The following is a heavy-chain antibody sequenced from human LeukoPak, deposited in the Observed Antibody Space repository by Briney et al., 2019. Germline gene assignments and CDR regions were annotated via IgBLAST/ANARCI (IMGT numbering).Heavy chain of an antibody. Sequence: ASVKVSCKASGGTFSSYAISWVRQAPGQGLEWMGGIIPIFGTANYAQKFQGRVTITADESTSTAYMELSSLRSEDTAVYYCARDQIVVVPAAEYGMDVWGQGTTVTVSS. D-gene: IGHD2-2*01. CDR3: ARDQIVVVPAAEYGMDV. CDR2: IIPIFGTA. J-gene: IGHJ6*02. CDR1: GGTFSSYA. V-gene: IGHV1-69*13.